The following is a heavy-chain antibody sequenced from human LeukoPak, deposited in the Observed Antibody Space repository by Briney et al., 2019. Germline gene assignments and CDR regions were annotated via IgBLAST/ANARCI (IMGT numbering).Heavy chain of an antibody. J-gene: IGHJ3*02. CDR3: AKAGMATYRTGAFDI. CDR1: GFTFDDYA. CDR2: ISWNSGSI. V-gene: IGHV3-9*03. D-gene: IGHD5-24*01. Sequence: GRSLRLSCAASGFTFDDYAMHWVRQAPGKGLEWVSGISWNSGSIGYADSVKGRFTISRDNAKNSLYLQMNSLGAEDMALDYCAKAGMATYRTGAFDIWGQGTMVTVSS.